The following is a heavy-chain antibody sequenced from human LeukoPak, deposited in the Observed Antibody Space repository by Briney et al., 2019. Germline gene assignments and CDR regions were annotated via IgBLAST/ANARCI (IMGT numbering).Heavy chain of an antibody. J-gene: IGHJ6*02. CDR2: IKQDGSEK. V-gene: IGHV3-7*03. CDR1: GFTFSSYW. CDR3: AKDQAVANYYYYGMDV. Sequence: GGSLRLSCAASGFTFSSYWMSWVRQAPGKGLEWVANIKQDGSEKYYVDSVKGRFTISRDNAKNSLYLQMNSLRAEDTALYYCAKDQAVANYYYYGMDVWGQGTTVTVSS. D-gene: IGHD6-19*01.